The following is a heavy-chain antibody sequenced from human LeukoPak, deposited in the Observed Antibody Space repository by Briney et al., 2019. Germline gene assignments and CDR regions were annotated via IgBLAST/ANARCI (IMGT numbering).Heavy chain of an antibody. CDR3: AKDRSRGGYPSVGLPDAFDI. V-gene: IGHV3-48*01. CDR2: ISSSSSTI. Sequence: PGGSLRLSCAASGFTFSSYSMNWVRQAPGKGLEWVSYISSSSSTIYYADSVKGRFTISRDNSKNTLYLHMNSLRAEDTAVYYCAKDRSRGGYPSVGLPDAFDIWGQGTMVTVSS. D-gene: IGHD5-12*01. CDR1: GFTFSSYS. J-gene: IGHJ3*02.